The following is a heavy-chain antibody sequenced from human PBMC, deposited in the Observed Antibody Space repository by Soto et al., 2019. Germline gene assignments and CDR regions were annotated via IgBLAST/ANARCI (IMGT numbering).Heavy chain of an antibody. J-gene: IGHJ4*02. CDR3: ARDDEVFFAS. Sequence: EVHLVESGGGLVQPGGSLRLSCVASGFTFSRYWMSGVRQAPGKGLEWVANIKEDGNEKYYVDSVKGRFTISRDNAKNSLFLQMNSLRAEDAAVYYCARDDEVFFASWGQGTLVTVSS. D-gene: IGHD3-10*01. CDR1: GFTFSRYW. V-gene: IGHV3-7*01. CDR2: IKEDGNEK.